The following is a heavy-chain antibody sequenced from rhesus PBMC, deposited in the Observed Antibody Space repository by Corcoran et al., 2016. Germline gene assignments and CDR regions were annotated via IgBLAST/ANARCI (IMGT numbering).Heavy chain of an antibody. D-gene: IGHD1-26*01. CDR2: IYGSGRST. CDR3: ASAGNWNYGGFDY. CDR1: GGSISSSY. V-gene: IGHV4-169*02. J-gene: IGHJ4*01. Sequence: QLQLQESGPGLVKPSETLSVTCAVSGGSISSSYWSWIRQAPGKGLEWIGYIYGSGRSTNYNPSLKRRVTLSVDTSKNQLSLKLSSVTAADTAVYYCASAGNWNYGGFDYWGQGVLVTVSS.